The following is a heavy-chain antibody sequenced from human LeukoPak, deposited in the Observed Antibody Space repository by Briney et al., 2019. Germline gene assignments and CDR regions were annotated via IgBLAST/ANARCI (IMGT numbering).Heavy chain of an antibody. D-gene: IGHD3-9*01. Sequence: PGGSLRLSCAASGFTFSSYGMHWVRQAPGKGLEWVAFIRYDGSNKYYADSVKGRFTISRDNSKNTLYLQMNSLRAEDTAVYYCAKDGRVLRYFDSPRDTWGQGTMVTVSS. CDR3: AKDGRVLRYFDSPRDT. V-gene: IGHV3-30*02. J-gene: IGHJ3*01. CDR2: IRYDGSNK. CDR1: GFTFSSYG.